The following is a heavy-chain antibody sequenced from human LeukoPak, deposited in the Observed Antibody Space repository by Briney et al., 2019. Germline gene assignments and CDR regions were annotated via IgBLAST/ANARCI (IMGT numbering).Heavy chain of an antibody. Sequence: GGSLRLSCAASGFTFSSYAMSWVRQAPGKGLEWVSAISGSGGSTYYADSVKGRFTISRDNSKNTLYLQMNSLRAEDTAVYYCAKITGHHYDFWSGDYYYYGMDVWGQGTTVTVSS. CDR3: AKITGHHYDFWSGDYYYYGMDV. D-gene: IGHD3-3*01. J-gene: IGHJ6*02. CDR2: ISGSGGST. V-gene: IGHV3-23*01. CDR1: GFTFSSYA.